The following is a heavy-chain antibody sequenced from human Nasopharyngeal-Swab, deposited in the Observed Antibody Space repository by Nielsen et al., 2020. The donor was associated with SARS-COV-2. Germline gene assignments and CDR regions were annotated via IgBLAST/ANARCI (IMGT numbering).Heavy chain of an antibody. CDR3: AKGASSGWNYFDY. D-gene: IGHD6-19*01. CDR1: GFTFNTYW. V-gene: IGHV3-23*01. CDR2: ISGSGGST. J-gene: IGHJ4*02. Sequence: GESLKISCAASGFTFNTYWMSWVRQAPGKGLEWVSAISGSGGSTYYADSVKGRFTISRDNSKNTLYLQMNSLRAEDTAVYYCAKGASSGWNYFDYWGQGTLVTVSS.